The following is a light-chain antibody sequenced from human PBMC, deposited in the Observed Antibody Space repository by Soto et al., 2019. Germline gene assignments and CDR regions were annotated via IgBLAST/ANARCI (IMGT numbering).Light chain of an antibody. CDR2: AAS. J-gene: IGKJ1*01. V-gene: IGKV1-39*01. CDR1: RSVSNY. Sequence: IQMTQSPSSLSASVGDRVTITCRASRSVSNYLNWYQQKPGKAPKLLIYAASSLQSGVPSRFSGSGSGTDFTLTIRSLQPEDFATYYCQQSHSIPLTFGQGTKVDIK. CDR3: QQSHSIPLT.